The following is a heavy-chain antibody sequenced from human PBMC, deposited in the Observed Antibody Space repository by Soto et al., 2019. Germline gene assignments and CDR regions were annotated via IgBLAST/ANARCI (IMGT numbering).Heavy chain of an antibody. D-gene: IGHD3-22*01. V-gene: IGHV3-48*04. CDR3: ARATQSYYDTSGYYSYVH. CDR1: GFSFSSYS. J-gene: IGHJ4*02. CDR2: ISSSSSAI. Sequence: GGSLRLSCAASGFSFSSYSINWVRQAPGKGLEWVSYISSSSSAIYYADSVKGRFTISRDNAKSPLYLQMNNLRAEDTAFYFCARATQSYYDTSGYYSYVHWGQGAQVTVSS.